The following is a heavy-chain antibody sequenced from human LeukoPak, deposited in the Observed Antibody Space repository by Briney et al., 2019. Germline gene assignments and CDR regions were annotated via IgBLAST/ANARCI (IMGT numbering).Heavy chain of an antibody. D-gene: IGHD3-22*01. V-gene: IGHV3-74*01. Sequence: TGGSLRLSCAASGFTFSSYWMHWVRQAPGKGLVWVSRINSDGSSTSYADSVKGRFTISRDNAKNTLYLQMNSLRAEDTAVYYWPREPVLMIVVVIPAWYFDLWGRGPLVPAS. CDR3: PREPVLMIVVVIPAWYFDL. CDR2: INSDGSST. CDR1: GFTFSSYW. J-gene: IGHJ2*01.